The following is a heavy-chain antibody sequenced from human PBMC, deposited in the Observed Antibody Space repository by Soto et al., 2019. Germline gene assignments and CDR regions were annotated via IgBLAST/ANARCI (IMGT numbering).Heavy chain of an antibody. J-gene: IGHJ4*02. V-gene: IGHV3-23*01. CDR2: ISGRTGST. CDR1: GFTFSSYA. CDR3: AKDTGEYCSSTSCFVY. Sequence: GGSLRLSCAASGFTFSSYAMSWVRQAPGKGLEWVSAISGRTGSTSYADSVKGRFTISRDNSRNTLYLQMNSLRAEDTAVYYCAKDTGEYCSSTSCFVYWGQGTLVTVSS. D-gene: IGHD2-2*01.